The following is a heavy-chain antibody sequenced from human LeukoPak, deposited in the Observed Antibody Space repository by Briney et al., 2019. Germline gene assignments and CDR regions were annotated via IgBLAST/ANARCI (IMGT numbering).Heavy chain of an antibody. CDR2: INPNSGIT. CDR1: GYTFTSYD. D-gene: IGHD1/OR15-1a*01. Sequence: ASVKVSCKASGYTFTSYDINWVRQATGQGLEWMGWINPNSGITGYAERFQGRVTMTRATSTETAVMELSSLRSDNTAIYYCASRTFLTWGQGTLVTASS. V-gene: IGHV1-8*02. J-gene: IGHJ5*02. CDR3: ASRTFLT.